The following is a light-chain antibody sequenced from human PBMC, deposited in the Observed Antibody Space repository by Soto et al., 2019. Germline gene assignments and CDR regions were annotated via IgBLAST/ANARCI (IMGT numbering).Light chain of an antibody. CDR1: SSDVGSYNV. Sequence: QSALTQPASVSGSPGQSITISCTGTSSDVGSYNVVSWYQQHPGKAPKLMIYEGSKWPSGVSNRFSGSKSGNTASLTISGLQAEDEADYYCCSYAGTGTYVFGTGTKVTVL. CDR2: EGS. CDR3: CSYAGTGTYV. J-gene: IGLJ1*01. V-gene: IGLV2-23*01.